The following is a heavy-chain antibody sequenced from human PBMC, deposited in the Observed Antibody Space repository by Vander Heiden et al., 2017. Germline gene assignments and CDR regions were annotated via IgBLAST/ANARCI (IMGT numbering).Heavy chain of an antibody. J-gene: IGHJ4*02. D-gene: IGHD2-21*02. CDR3: VRGDYFFES. V-gene: IGHV4-59*01. CDR1: GGSISTYH. CDR2: IYYSGRT. Sequence: SGGSISTYHWNWIRQPPGKGLEWIGYIYYSGRTDYNPSLRSRVTISLDTPKNQFSRRLRSVTAADTAVYYCVRGDYFFESWGQGTPVIVSS.